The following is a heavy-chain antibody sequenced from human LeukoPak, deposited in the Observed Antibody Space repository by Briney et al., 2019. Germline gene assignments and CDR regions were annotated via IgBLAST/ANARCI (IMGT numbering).Heavy chain of an antibody. Sequence: AGGSLRLSCAASGFTLGRNAMSWVRQAPGKGLEWVSVIYSGGSTYYADSVKGRFTISRDNSKNTLYLQMNSLRAEDTAVYYCARVPDGDYGYWFDPWGQGTLVTVSS. CDR3: ARVPDGDYGYWFDP. V-gene: IGHV3-53*01. CDR1: GFTLGRNA. J-gene: IGHJ5*02. CDR2: IYSGGST. D-gene: IGHD4-17*01.